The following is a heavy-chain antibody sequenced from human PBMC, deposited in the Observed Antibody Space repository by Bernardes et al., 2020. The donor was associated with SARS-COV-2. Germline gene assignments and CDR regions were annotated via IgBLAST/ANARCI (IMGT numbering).Heavy chain of an antibody. D-gene: IGHD6-19*01. J-gene: IGHJ6*02. CDR2: ISSSGSTI. CDR3: ARDFLKVADLYYYYGMDV. Sequence: GGSLKLSCAASGFTFSDYYMSWIRQAPGKGLEWVSYISSSGSTIYYADSVKGRFTISRDNAKNSLYLQMNSLRAEDTAVYYCARDFLKVADLYYYYGMDVWGQGTTVTVSS. V-gene: IGHV3-11*01. CDR1: GFTFSDYY.